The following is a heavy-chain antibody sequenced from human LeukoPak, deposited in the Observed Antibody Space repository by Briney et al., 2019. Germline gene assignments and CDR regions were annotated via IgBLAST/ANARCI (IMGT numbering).Heavy chain of an antibody. D-gene: IGHD1-14*01. V-gene: IGHV1-2*02. CDR1: GYTFTGYY. Sequence: GASVKVSCKASGYTFTGYYMHWVRQAPGQGLEWMGWINPNSGGTNYAQKFQGRVTMTRDTSISTAYMELSRLRSDDTAVYYCARARTPLPGNDAFDTWGQGTMVTVSS. J-gene: IGHJ3*02. CDR3: ARARTPLPGNDAFDT. CDR2: INPNSGGT.